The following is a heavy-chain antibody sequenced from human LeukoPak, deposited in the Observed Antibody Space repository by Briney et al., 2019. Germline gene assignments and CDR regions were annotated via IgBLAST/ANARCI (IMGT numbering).Heavy chain of an antibody. CDR2: IYTSGST. V-gene: IGHV4-4*07. CDR1: GNSISSSYY. J-gene: IGHJ4*02. Sequence: PSETLSLTCAVTGNSISSSYYWSWIRQPAGKGLEWIGRIYTSGSTNYNPSLKSRVTISVDTSKNQFSLKLSSVTAADTAVYYCARDLPTYYYGSGSYYDYWGQGTLVTVSS. D-gene: IGHD3-10*01. CDR3: ARDLPTYYYGSGSYYDY.